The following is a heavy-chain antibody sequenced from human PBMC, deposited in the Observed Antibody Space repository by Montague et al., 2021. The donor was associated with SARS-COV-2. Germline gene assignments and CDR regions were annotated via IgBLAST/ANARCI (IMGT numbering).Heavy chain of an antibody. CDR1: GGSIRSYY. CDR3: ARHSRRISSSWSEGYFDY. Sequence: SETLSLTCTVSGGSIRSYYWSWIRQPPGKGLEWIGYIYYSGSTNXNPSLKSRVTISVDTSKNQFSLKLSSVTAADTAVYYCARHSRRISSSWSEGYFDYWGQGTRVTVSS. J-gene: IGHJ4*02. CDR2: IYYSGST. D-gene: IGHD6-13*01. V-gene: IGHV4-59*08.